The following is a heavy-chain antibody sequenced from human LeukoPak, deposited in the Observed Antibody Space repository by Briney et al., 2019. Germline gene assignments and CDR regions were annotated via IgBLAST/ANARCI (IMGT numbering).Heavy chain of an antibody. V-gene: IGHV4-39*07. CDR1: GAPISSGSNY. CDR3: ARESLVVAASSHSYYMDV. J-gene: IGHJ6*03. Sequence: PSETLSLTCSVSGAPISSGSNYWGWIRQPPGKTLEWIGSIYSSGSTYYNPSLKSRVIIIIDTPKNHFSLTLSSVTAADTAVYYCARESLVVAASSHSYYMDVWGKGTTVTISS. CDR2: IYSSGST. D-gene: IGHD2-15*01.